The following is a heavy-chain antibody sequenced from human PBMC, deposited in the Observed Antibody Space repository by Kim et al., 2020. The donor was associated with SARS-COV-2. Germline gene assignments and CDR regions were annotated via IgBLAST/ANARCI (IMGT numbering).Heavy chain of an antibody. Sequence: SETLSLTCTVSGGSISSSSYYWGWIRQPPGKGLEWIGSIYYSGSTYYNPSLKSRVTISVDTSKNQFSLKLSSVTAADTAVYYCARCLYYYGSGIYYYGMDVWGPGATVTVSS. D-gene: IGHD3-10*01. CDR2: IYYSGST. J-gene: IGHJ6*02. V-gene: IGHV4-39*01. CDR3: ARCLYYYGSGIYYYGMDV. CDR1: GGSISSSSYY.